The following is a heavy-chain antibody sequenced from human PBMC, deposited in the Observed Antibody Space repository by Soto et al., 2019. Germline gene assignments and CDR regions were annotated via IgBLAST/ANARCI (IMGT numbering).Heavy chain of an antibody. Sequence: ASVKVSCKASGYTFTGYSMHWVRQAPGQGLEWMGWINPNSGGTNYAQKFQGWVTMTRDTSISTAYMELSRLRSDDTAVYYCARSKSRILSPVFDPWGQGTLVTVSS. CDR1: GYTFTGYS. CDR2: INPNSGGT. CDR3: ARSKSRILSPVFDP. D-gene: IGHD2-15*01. J-gene: IGHJ5*02. V-gene: IGHV1-2*04.